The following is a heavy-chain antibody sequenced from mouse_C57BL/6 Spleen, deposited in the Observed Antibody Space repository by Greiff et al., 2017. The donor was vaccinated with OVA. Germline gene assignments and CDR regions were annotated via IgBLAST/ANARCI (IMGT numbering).Heavy chain of an antibody. CDR1: GFTFSDYG. J-gene: IGHJ4*01. CDR3: ARDYYGSSSSYAMDY. V-gene: IGHV5-17*01. D-gene: IGHD1-1*01. CDR2: ISSGSSTI. Sequence: EVHLVESGGGLVKPGGSLKLSCAASGFTFSDYGMHWVRQAPEKGLEWVAYISSGSSTIYYADTVKGRFTISRDNAKNTLFLQMTSLRSEDTAMYYCARDYYGSSSSYAMDYWGQGTSVTVSS.